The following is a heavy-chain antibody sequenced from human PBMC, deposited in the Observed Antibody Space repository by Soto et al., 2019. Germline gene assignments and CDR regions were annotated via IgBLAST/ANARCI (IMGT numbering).Heavy chain of an antibody. J-gene: IGHJ6*02. CDR2: IRSKANSYAT. CDR1: GFAFIGST. V-gene: IGHV3-73*01. CDR3: FRENYFSYHGMDV. Sequence: GGSLRLSCAGSGFAFIGSTIHWVCQASGKGLEWVGRIRSKANSYATAYAASVKGRFIISRDDSKTTAYLQMSSLKIEDTAVYYCFRENYFSYHGMDVWGQGTTVTVSS.